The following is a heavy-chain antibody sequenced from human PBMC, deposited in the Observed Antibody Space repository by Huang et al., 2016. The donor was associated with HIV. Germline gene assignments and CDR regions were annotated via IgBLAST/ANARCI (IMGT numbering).Heavy chain of an antibody. J-gene: IGHJ5*02. CDR1: GGSMSSYY. V-gene: IGHV4-59*01. CDR2: IYYSGST. Sequence: QVQLQESGPGLVKPSETLSLTCTVSGGSMSSYYWRWILQPPGKGLGLIGYIYYSGSTNYNPALKSRVTIAVDTSKNQFSLRLSSVTAADTAVYYCASASIAARRWFDPWGQGSLVTVSS. CDR3: ASASIAARRWFDP. D-gene: IGHD6-6*01.